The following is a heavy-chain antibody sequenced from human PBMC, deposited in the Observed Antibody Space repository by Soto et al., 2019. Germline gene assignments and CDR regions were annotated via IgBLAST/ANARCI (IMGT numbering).Heavy chain of an antibody. CDR3: ARGLGPRDYYDSSGYYYWGAFDI. V-gene: IGHV5-51*01. CDR1: GYSFAGYW. J-gene: IGHJ3*02. D-gene: IGHD3-22*01. Sequence: GESLKISCKGSGYSFAGYWIGWVRQMPGKGLEWMGIIYPGDSDTRYSPSFQGQVTISADKSISTAYLQWSSLKASDTAMYYCARGLGPRDYYDSSGYYYWGAFDIWGQGTMVTVSS. CDR2: IYPGDSDT.